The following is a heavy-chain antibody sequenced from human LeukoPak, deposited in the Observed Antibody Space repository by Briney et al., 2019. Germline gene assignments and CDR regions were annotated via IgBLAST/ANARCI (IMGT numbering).Heavy chain of an antibody. V-gene: IGHV1-46*01. CDR2: INPSGGST. Sequence: ASVTVSFKSSGYTFTSYYMHWVRQAPGQGLEWMGVINPSGGSTSYAQKFQGRVTMTRDTSTSTVYMELSSLRSEDTAVYYCARDRGLSSSWFNYYYYYGMDVWGQGTTVTVSS. J-gene: IGHJ6*02. CDR1: GYTFTSYY. CDR3: ARDRGLSSSWFNYYYYYGMDV. D-gene: IGHD6-13*01.